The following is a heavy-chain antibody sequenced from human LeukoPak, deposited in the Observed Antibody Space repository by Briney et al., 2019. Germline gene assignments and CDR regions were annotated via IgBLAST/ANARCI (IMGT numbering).Heavy chain of an antibody. Sequence: GGSLRLSCTASGFNFGDYAMSRFRQASGKGLEWVGFIRSKAYGGTIEYAASVRHRFTISREDSKNIAYLQMNSLKTEDTAVYYCTRNRDNWNSPTRDCLDPWGQGTLVTVSS. CDR2: IRSKAYGGTI. CDR1: GFNFGDYA. J-gene: IGHJ5*02. D-gene: IGHD1-7*01. V-gene: IGHV3-49*03. CDR3: TRNRDNWNSPTRDCLDP.